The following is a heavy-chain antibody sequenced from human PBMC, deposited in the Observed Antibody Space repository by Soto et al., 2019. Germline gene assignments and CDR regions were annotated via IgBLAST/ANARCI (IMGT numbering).Heavy chain of an antibody. CDR3: ARQTPSSSWYGDYYYYYGMDV. Sequence: SETVSLTCTVSGGSISSSSYYWGWIRQPPGKGLEWIGSIYYSGSTYYNPSLKSRVTISVDTSKNQFSLKLSSVTAADTAVYYCARQTPSSSWYGDYYYYYGMDVWGQGTTVTVSS. D-gene: IGHD6-13*01. CDR1: GGSISSSSYY. CDR2: IYYSGST. V-gene: IGHV4-39*01. J-gene: IGHJ6*02.